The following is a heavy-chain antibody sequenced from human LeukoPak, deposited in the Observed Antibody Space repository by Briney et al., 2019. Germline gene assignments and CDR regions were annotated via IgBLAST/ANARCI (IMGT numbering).Heavy chain of an antibody. CDR3: ARDKNDAFDI. Sequence: ASETLSLTCAVYGGSFSGYYWSWIRQPPGKGLEWVANIKQDGSEKYYVDSVKGRFTISRDNAKNSLYLQMNSLRAEDTAVYYCARDKNDAFDIWGQGTMVTVSS. V-gene: IGHV3-7*01. CDR1: GGSFSGYY. J-gene: IGHJ3*02. CDR2: IKQDGSEK.